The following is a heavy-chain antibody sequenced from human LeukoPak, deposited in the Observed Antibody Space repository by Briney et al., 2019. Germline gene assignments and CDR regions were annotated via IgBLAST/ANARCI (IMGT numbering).Heavy chain of an antibody. CDR2: IYYSGST. V-gene: IGHV4-59*01. J-gene: IGHJ4*02. D-gene: IGHD5-24*01. Sequence: SETLSLTCTVSGGSLSSYYRSWIRQPPGKGLEGIGYIYYSGSTNYNPSLKSRVTISVDTSKNQFSLKLSSVTAADTAVYYCARGEDGYIPDYWGQGTLVTVSS. CDR3: ARGEDGYIPDY. CDR1: GGSLSSYY.